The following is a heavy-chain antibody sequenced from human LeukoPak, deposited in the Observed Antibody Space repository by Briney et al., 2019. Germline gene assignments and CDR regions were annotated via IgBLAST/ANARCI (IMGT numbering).Heavy chain of an antibody. J-gene: IGHJ3*02. V-gene: IGHV3-9*02. CDR1: GFTSDDYA. Sequence: PGRSLRLSCAASGFTSDDYAMHWVRQAPGKGLEWVSGISRNSDTIGYADSVKGRFTISRDNAKNSLYLQINSLRIEDMALYYCAKSYINYGGNSAAAFDIWGQGTMVTVSS. D-gene: IGHD4-23*01. CDR2: ISRNSDTI. CDR3: AKSYINYGGNSAAAFDI.